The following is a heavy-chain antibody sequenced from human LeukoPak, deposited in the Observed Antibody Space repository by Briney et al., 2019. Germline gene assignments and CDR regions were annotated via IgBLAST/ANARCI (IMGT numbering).Heavy chain of an antibody. V-gene: IGHV3-64*01. J-gene: IGHJ6*03. D-gene: IGHD5-18*01. CDR3: AGTVDTAMVPMDV. CDR2: ISSNGGST. CDR1: GFTFSSYA. Sequence: TGGSLRLSCAASGFTFSSYAMHWVRQAPGKGLEYVSAISSNGGSTYYANSVKGRFTISRDNSKNTLYLQMGSLRAEDMAVYYCAGTVDTAMVPMDVWGKGTTVTVSS.